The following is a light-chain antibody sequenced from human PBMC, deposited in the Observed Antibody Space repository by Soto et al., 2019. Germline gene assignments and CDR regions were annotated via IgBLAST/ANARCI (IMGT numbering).Light chain of an antibody. Sequence: QSALTQPASVSGSPGQSITISCTGTSSDVGGYNYVSWYQHHPGKAPKLMIFDVTNRPSWVSNRFSGSKSGNTASLTISGLQAEDEADYYCSSYTSSSTYYVFGTGTKLTV. CDR3: SSYTSSSTYYV. J-gene: IGLJ1*01. CDR1: SSDVGGYNY. V-gene: IGLV2-14*01. CDR2: DVT.